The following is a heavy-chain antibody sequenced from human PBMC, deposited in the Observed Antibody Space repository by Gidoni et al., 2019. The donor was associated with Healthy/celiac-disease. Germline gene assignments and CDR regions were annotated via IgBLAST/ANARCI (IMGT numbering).Heavy chain of an antibody. V-gene: IGHV3-23*01. CDR2: ISGSGGST. J-gene: IGHJ4*02. Sequence: EVQLLESGGGLVQPGGSLRLSCAASGFTFSSYAMSWVRQAPGKGLEWVSAISGSGGSTYYADSVKGRFTIHRDNSKNTLYLQMNSLRAEDTAVDYCAKDLHCSGGSCYPYYFDYWGQGTLVTVSS. CDR1: GFTFSSYA. D-gene: IGHD2-15*01. CDR3: AKDLHCSGGSCYPYYFDY.